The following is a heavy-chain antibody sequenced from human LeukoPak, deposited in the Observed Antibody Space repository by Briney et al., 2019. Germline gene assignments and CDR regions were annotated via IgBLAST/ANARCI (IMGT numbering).Heavy chain of an antibody. D-gene: IGHD2-2*01. J-gene: IGHJ5*02. Sequence: PSATLSLTCTVSGGSLSSYYWNWIRQPPGKGPEWIGFGHYSGSTKYNASFKSRVTMSVDTSKNQFSLKLSSVTAADTAVYYCARDVVVVPAAKKVNWFDPWGQGTLVTVSS. CDR2: GHYSGST. CDR1: GGSLSSYY. CDR3: ARDVVVVPAAKKVNWFDP. V-gene: IGHV4-59*12.